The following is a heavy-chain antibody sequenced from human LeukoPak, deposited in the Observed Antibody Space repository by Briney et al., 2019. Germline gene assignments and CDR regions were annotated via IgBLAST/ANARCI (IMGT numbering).Heavy chain of an antibody. J-gene: IGHJ4*02. Sequence: GGSLTLSCAASGFTFSNYAMSWVRQAPGKGLEWVSAISGSGGSTYYADSVKGRFTISRDNSKNALYLQMNSLRGEDTAVYYCAKDGYSSSWYYFDHWGQGTLVTVSS. CDR1: GFTFSNYA. CDR3: AKDGYSSSWYYFDH. D-gene: IGHD6-13*01. V-gene: IGHV3-23*01. CDR2: ISGSGGST.